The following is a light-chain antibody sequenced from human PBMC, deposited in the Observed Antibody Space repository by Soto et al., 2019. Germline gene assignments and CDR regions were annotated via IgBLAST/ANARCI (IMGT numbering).Light chain of an antibody. CDR2: AAS. J-gene: IGKJ1*01. CDR3: QQSYRTVWT. CDR1: QSISNF. Sequence: DIQMTQSPSSLSASVGDSVTITCRASQSISNFLNWYQQKPGKAPKVLISAASSLQSGVPSRFSGSGSGTDFTLTISSLQPEDFATSSCQQSYRTVWTFGQGTKVEIK. V-gene: IGKV1-39*01.